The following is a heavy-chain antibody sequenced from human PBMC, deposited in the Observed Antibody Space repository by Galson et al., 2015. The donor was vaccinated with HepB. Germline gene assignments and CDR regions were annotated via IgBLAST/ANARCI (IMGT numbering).Heavy chain of an antibody. Sequence: APGVGLEWVSTCGSGNIKYYADSVKGRFTISRDNSRNTLYLQMNSLRAEDTAVYYCAKWRLSERWFDPWGQGTLVTVSS. V-gene: IGHV3-23*01. J-gene: IGHJ5*02. CDR3: AKWRLSERWFDP. CDR2: CGSGNIK. D-gene: IGHD1-1*01.